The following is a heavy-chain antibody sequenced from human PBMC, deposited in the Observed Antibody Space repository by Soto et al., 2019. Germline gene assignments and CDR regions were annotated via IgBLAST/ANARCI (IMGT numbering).Heavy chain of an antibody. J-gene: IGHJ5*02. CDR2: INPHGGST. Sequence: QVRLVQSGAEVQSPAASVTVSCKAPGDTFTSYYMHWVRQTPGHGLGWMGVINPHGGSTRFAQKFQGSVTMTRDTSMSTVYMALRGLTSEDTGVYYCASSSGGVYGIIIGGTNWFAHWGQGTLVTVSS. V-gene: IGHV1-46*01. CDR3: ASSSGGVYGIIIGGTNWFAH. D-gene: IGHD3-16*01. CDR1: GDTFTSYY.